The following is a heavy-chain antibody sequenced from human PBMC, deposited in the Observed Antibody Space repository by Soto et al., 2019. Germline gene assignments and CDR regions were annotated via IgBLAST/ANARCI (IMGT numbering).Heavy chain of an antibody. CDR2: INPNSGGT. V-gene: IGHV1-2*04. CDR1: GYTFTGYY. D-gene: IGHD6-13*01. CDR3: ARGPAAAEEDDAFDI. Sequence: QVQLVQSGAEVKKPGASVKVSCKASGYTFTGYYMHWVRQAPGQGLEWMGWINPNSGGTNYAQKLQGWVTMTRDTSISTAYMELSRLRSDDTAVYYCARGPAAAEEDDAFDIWGQGTMVTVSS. J-gene: IGHJ3*02.